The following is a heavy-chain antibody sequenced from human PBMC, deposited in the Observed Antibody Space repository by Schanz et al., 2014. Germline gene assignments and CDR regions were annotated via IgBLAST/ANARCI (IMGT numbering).Heavy chain of an antibody. D-gene: IGHD3-9*01. V-gene: IGHV3-7*02. CDR3: AKAADWPVTRFDP. CDR2: IKHDGSVK. J-gene: IGHJ5*02. CDR1: GFTFSDYW. Sequence: EVQLVESGGGLVQPGGSLRLSCTASGFTFSDYWMSWVRQAPGKGPEWVANIKHDGSVKDYVDSVEGRFTMSRDNAKNSVFLQMNSLRAEDTAVYYCAKAADWPVTRFDPWGQGTLVTVSS.